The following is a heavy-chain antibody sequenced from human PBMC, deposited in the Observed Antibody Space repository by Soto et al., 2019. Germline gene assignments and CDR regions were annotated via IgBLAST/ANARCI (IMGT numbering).Heavy chain of an antibody. J-gene: IGHJ5*02. CDR2: ISGSGGST. V-gene: IGHV3-23*01. Sequence: GGSLRLSCAASGFTFSSYAMSWVRQAPGKGLEWVSAISGSGGSTYYADSVKGRFTISRDNSKNTLYLQMNSLRAEDTAVYYCAKDRELLWFGEFGSVDPWGQGTLVTVSS. CDR3: AKDRELLWFGEFGSVDP. D-gene: IGHD3-10*01. CDR1: GFTFSSYA.